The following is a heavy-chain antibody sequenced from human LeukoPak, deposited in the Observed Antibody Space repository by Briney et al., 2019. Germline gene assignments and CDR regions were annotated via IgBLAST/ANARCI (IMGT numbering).Heavy chain of an antibody. D-gene: IGHD4-11*01. CDR2: IYNNGRA. V-gene: IGHV4-31*03. CDR3: ARALDYNNWFDP. J-gene: IGHJ5*02. CDR1: GGSISSGDYY. Sequence: SETLSLTCTVSGGSISSGDYYWSWIRQHPGKGLEWIGYIYNNGRAYYNPSLRSRVTISVDTSKNQFSLKLSSVTAADTAVYYCARALDYNNWFDPWGQGTLVTVSS.